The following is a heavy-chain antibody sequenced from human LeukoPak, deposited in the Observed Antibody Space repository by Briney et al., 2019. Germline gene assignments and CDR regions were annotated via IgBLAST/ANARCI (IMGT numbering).Heavy chain of an antibody. CDR2: IRSKANSYAT. J-gene: IGHJ6*03. V-gene: IGHV3-73*01. CDR1: GFTFSGSA. D-gene: IGHD3-3*01. CDR3: TRMEWYYDFAHYMDV. Sequence: GGSLKLSCAASGFTFSGSAMHWVRQASGKGLEWVGRIRSKANSYATAYAASVKGRFTISRDDSKNTAYLQMNSLKTEDTAVYYCTRMEWYYDFAHYMDVWGKGTTVTVSS.